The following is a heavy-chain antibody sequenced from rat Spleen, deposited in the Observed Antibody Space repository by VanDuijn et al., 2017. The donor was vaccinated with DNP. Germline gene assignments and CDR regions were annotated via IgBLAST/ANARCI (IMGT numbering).Heavy chain of an antibody. CDR3: ASRPPPTRGPFDY. Sequence: EVQLVESGGGLVQPGRSMKLSCAASGFTFSDHNMAWVRQAPKKSLEWVATISYDGSDTYYRDSRKGRFTISRDNAKSTIYLQMDSLRSEDTATYFCASRPPPTRGPFDYWGQGVTVTVSS. CDR1: GFTFSDHN. D-gene: IGHD1-4*01. V-gene: IGHV5-7*01. CDR2: ISYDGSDT. J-gene: IGHJ2*01.